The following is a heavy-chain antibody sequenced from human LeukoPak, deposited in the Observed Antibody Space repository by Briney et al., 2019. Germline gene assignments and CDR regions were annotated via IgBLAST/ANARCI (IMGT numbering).Heavy chain of an antibody. V-gene: IGHV3-7*01. CDR3: ARGGANYYYYYMDV. J-gene: IGHJ6*03. CDR2: IKQDGSEK. Sequence: GGSLRLSCAASGFTFSSYWMSWVRQAPGKGLEWVANIKQDGSEKYYVDSVKGRFTISRDNAKNSLYLQMNSVRAEDTAVYYCARGGANYYYYYMDVWGKGTTVTVSS. CDR1: GFTFSSYW. D-gene: IGHD2-15*01.